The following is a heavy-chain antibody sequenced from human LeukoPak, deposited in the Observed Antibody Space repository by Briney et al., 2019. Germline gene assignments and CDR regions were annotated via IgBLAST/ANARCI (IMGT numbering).Heavy chain of an antibody. CDR1: GFTFSDSY. D-gene: IGHD3-10*02. Sequence: NPGGSLRLSCAASGFTFSDSYMTWVRQAPGKGVEWVAYISGSGHDINYSDSVKGRFTISRDNAKNSLYLQMSSLRVEDTAVYYCAELGITMIGGVWGKGTTVTISS. CDR3: AELGITMIGGV. J-gene: IGHJ6*04. V-gene: IGHV3-11*04. CDR2: ISGSGHDI.